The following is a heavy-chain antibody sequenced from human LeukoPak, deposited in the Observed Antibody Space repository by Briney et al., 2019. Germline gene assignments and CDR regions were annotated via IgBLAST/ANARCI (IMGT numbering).Heavy chain of an antibody. V-gene: IGHV4-59*01. CDR2: IYNSGST. CDR3: ARYQAAGWYDP. J-gene: IGHJ5*02. Sequence: SETLSLTCTVSGDSIISYYWSWIRQPPGKGLEWIGYIYNSGSTNYNPSLKSRVTISLDTSKNRFSLKLSSVTAADTAVYHCARYQAAGWYDPWGQGTLVTVSS. CDR1: GDSIISYY. D-gene: IGHD2-2*01.